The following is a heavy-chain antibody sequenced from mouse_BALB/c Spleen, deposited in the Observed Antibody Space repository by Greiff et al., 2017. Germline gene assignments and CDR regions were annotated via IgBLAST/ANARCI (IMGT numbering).Heavy chain of an antibody. V-gene: IGHV5-6-4*01. CDR3: TRDRGSGNYVAAY. CDR1: GFTFSSYT. J-gene: IGHJ3*01. D-gene: IGHD2-1*01. CDR2: ISSGGSYT. Sequence: EVKLVESGGGLVKPGGSLKLSCAASGFTFSSYTMSWVRQTPEKRLEWVATISSGGSYTYYPDSVKGRFTISRDNAKNTLYLQMSSLKSEDTAMYYCTRDRGSGNYVAAYWGQGTLVTVSA.